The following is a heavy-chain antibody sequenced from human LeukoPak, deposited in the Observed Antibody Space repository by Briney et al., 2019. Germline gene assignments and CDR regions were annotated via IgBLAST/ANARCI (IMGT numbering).Heavy chain of an antibody. CDR1: GYSFTSYW. D-gene: IGHD2-2*01. J-gene: IGHJ3*02. Sequence: GESLKISCKGSGYSFTSYWIGWVRQMPGKGLEWMGIIYPGDSDTRYSPSFRGQVTISADKSISTAYLQWSSLKASDTAMYYCATRTRYCSSTSCSHDAFDIWGQGTMVTVSS. CDR3: ATRTRYCSSTSCSHDAFDI. V-gene: IGHV5-51*01. CDR2: IYPGDSDT.